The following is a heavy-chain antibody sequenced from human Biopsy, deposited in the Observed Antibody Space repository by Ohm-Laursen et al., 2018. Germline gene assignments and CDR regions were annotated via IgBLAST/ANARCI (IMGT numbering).Heavy chain of an antibody. CDR1: GSTFNNYG. D-gene: IGHD5-18*01. CDR3: AKDRYNYTPIGGFSMDV. CDR2: ISYDGSNT. J-gene: IGHJ6*02. V-gene: IGHV3-30*18. Sequence: SLRLSCSASGSTFNNYGMQWVRQAPGKGLEWVAFISYDGSNTYYADSVKGRFTISRDNSRDTLYLQMSSLRAEDTAVYYCAKDRYNYTPIGGFSMDVWGQGTTVTVSS.